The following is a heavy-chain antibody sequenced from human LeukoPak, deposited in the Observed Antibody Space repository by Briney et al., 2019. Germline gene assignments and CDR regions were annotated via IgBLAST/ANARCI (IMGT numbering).Heavy chain of an antibody. D-gene: IGHD5-12*01. CDR2: IYWDDDK. Sequence: SGPTLVNPTQTLTLTCTFSGFSLSTSGVGVGWIRQPPGKALEWLALIYWDDDKRYSPSLESRLTITKDTSKNQVVLTMTNMDPVDTATYYCALSLYSGYGRYFDYWGQGTLVTVSS. V-gene: IGHV2-5*02. CDR3: ALSLYSGYGRYFDY. CDR1: GFSLSTSGVG. J-gene: IGHJ4*02.